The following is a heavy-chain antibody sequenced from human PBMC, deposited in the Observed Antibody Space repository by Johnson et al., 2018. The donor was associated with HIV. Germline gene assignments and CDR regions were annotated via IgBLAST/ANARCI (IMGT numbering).Heavy chain of an antibody. CDR2: IGTAGDT. D-gene: IGHD4-17*01. Sequence: VQLVESGGGLVQPGGSLRLSCAASGFTFSSYAMHWVRQATGKGLEWVSAIGTAGDTYYPGSVKGRFTISRENAKNSLYLQMNSLRAGDTAVYYCAKVALTTVTTPGLDAFDIWGQGTMVTVSS. CDR1: GFTFSSYA. J-gene: IGHJ3*02. V-gene: IGHV3-13*01. CDR3: AKVALTTVTTPGLDAFDI.